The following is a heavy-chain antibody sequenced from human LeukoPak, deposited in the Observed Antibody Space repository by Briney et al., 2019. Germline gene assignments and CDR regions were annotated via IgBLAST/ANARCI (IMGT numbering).Heavy chain of an antibody. CDR3: VQGGGGNWFDP. J-gene: IGHJ5*02. CDR1: GFAFSSYA. D-gene: IGHD3-10*01. CDR2: ISISPGST. V-gene: IGHV3-23*01. Sequence: GGSLRPSCAASGFAFSSYAMSWVRQAPGKGLEWVSSISISPGSTYYADSVKGRFTISRDNSESTLYLQMNSLRAEDTAVYYCVQGGGGNWFDPWGQGTLVTVSS.